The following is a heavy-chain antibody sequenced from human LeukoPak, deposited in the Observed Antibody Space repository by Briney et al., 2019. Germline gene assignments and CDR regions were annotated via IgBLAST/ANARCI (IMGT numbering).Heavy chain of an antibody. J-gene: IGHJ6*03. CDR1: GFTFSDYY. Sequence: GGSLRLSCGASGFTFSDYYMRWIRQAPGKGLEWVSYISSSGSNIYYADSVKGRFTISRDNPKSSLYLQMNSLRAEDTAVYYCARARPVRGVIPDYDYYYMDVWGKGTTVTVSS. CDR2: ISSSGSNI. D-gene: IGHD3-10*01. V-gene: IGHV3-11*01. CDR3: ARARPVRGVIPDYDYYYMDV.